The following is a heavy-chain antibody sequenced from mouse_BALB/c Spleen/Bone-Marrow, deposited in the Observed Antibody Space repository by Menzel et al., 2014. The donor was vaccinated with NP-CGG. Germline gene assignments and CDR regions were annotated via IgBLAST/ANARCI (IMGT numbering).Heavy chain of an antibody. CDR1: GFTFSDYA. CDR2: ITSGGGST. CDR3: ARQENWALDY. V-gene: IGHV5-9-3*01. D-gene: IGHD4-1*01. Sequence: EVHLVESGGGLVKPGGSLKLSCAATGFTFSDYAVSWVRQSPEKRLEWVATITSGGGSTYYPDSVKGRFTISRDNAKSTLYLQMSSLRSEDTAMYYCARQENWALDYWGQGTTLTVSS. J-gene: IGHJ2*01.